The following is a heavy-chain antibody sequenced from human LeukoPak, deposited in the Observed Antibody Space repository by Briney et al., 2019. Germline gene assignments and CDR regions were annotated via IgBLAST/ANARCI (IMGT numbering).Heavy chain of an antibody. Sequence: GGSLRLSCAASGFTFSSYAMSWVRQAPGKGLEWVSAISGSGGSTYYADSVKGRFTISRDNSKNTLYLQMNSLRAEDTAVYYCAKVESSCYNECRYYYGMDVWGQGTTVTVSS. V-gene: IGHV3-23*01. CDR2: ISGSGGST. CDR1: GFTFSSYA. CDR3: AKVESSCYNECRYYYGMDV. J-gene: IGHJ6*02. D-gene: IGHD2-15*01.